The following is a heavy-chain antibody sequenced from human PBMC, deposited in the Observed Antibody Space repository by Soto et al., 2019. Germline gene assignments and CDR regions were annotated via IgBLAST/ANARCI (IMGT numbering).Heavy chain of an antibody. CDR2: INAGNGNT. CDR3: ASPTLGYCSGGSCDPDAFDI. CDR1: GYTFTSYA. J-gene: IGHJ3*02. D-gene: IGHD2-15*01. V-gene: IGHV1-3*01. Sequence: ASVKVSCKASGYTFTSYAMHWVRQAPGQRLEWMGWINAGNGNTKYSQKFQGRVTITRDTSASTAYMELSSLRSEDTAVYYCASPTLGYCSGGSCDPDAFDIWGQGTMVTVSS.